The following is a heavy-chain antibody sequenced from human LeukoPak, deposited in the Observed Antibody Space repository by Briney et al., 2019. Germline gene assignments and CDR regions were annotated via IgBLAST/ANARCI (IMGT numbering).Heavy chain of an antibody. CDR3: TRDKRYSSSSTVHYYFDY. J-gene: IGHJ4*02. Sequence: GGSLRLSCTASGFTFGDYAMSWFRQAPGKGLEWVGFIRSKAYGGTTEYAASVKGRFTISRDDSKSIAYLQMNSLKTEDTAVYDCTRDKRYSSSSTVHYYFDYWGQGTLVTVSS. V-gene: IGHV3-49*03. CDR2: IRSKAYGGTT. D-gene: IGHD6-13*01. CDR1: GFTFGDYA.